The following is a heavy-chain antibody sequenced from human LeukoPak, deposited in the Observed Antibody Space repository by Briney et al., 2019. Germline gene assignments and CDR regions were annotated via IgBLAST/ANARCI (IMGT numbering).Heavy chain of an antibody. CDR2: IYYSGST. CDR1: GGSISSSSYY. D-gene: IGHD6-13*01. J-gene: IGHJ5*02. V-gene: IGHV4-39*01. Sequence: SETLSLTCTVSGGSISSSSYYWGWIRQPPGKGLEWIGSIYYSGSTYYNPSLKSRVTISVNTSKNQFSLKLSSVTAADTAVYYCARHSSSWYGWFDPWGQGTLVTVSS. CDR3: ARHSSSWYGWFDP.